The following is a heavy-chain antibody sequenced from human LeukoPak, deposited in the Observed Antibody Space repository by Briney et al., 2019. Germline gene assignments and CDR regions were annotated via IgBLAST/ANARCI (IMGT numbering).Heavy chain of an antibody. V-gene: IGHV1-69*13. CDR2: IIPIFGTA. D-gene: IGHD6-13*01. CDR3: ARYAAAGTDYYYGMDV. CDR1: GGTFSSYA. J-gene: IGHJ6*02. Sequence: SVNVSCKASGGTFSSYAISWVRQAPGQGLEWMGGIIPIFGTANYAQKFQGRVTITADESTSTAYMELSSLRSEDTAAYYCARYAAAGTDYYYGMDVWGQGTTVTVSS.